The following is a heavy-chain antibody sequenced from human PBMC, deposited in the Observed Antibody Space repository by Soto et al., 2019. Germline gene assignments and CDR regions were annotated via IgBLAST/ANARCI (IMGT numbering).Heavy chain of an antibody. CDR1: GFTFSSYS. V-gene: IGHV3-21*01. D-gene: IGHD3-10*02. CDR3: ARVLFGEWDAFDI. J-gene: IGHJ3*02. Sequence: EVQLVESGGGLVKPGGSLRLSCAASGFTFSSYSMNWVRQAPGKGLEWVSSISSSSSYIYYADSVKGRFTIPRDNAKNSLYLQMNSLRAEDTAVYYCARVLFGEWDAFDIWGQGTMVTVSS. CDR2: ISSSSSYI.